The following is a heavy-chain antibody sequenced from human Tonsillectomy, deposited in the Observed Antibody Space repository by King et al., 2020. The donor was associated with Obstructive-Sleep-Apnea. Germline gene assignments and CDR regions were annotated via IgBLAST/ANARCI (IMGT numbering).Heavy chain of an antibody. D-gene: IGHD3-9*01. CDR3: ARGPAFLTGLSSCAFDI. Sequence: QVQLQQWGAGLLKPSETLSLTCAVYGVSFSGYYWSWIRQPPGKGLEWIGEINHSGSTNYNPSLKSRVTISVDTSKNQFSLKLSSVTAADTAVYYCARGPAFLTGLSSCAFDIWGQGTMVTVSS. V-gene: IGHV4-34*01. CDR1: GVSFSGYY. J-gene: IGHJ3*02. CDR2: INHSGST.